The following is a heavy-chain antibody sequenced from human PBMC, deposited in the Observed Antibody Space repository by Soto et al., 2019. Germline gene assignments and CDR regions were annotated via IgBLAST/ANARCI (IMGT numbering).Heavy chain of an antibody. CDR1: GFTFGDYA. J-gene: IGHJ3*02. D-gene: IGHD3-3*01. CDR2: IRSKAYGGTT. Sequence: GGSLRLSCTASGFTFGDYAMSWVRQAPGKGLEWVGFIRSKAYGGTTEYAASVEGRFTISRDDYKSIAYLQMNSLKTEDPAVYYCTRLDFWSGYYWGAFDIWGQGTMVTVSS. V-gene: IGHV3-49*04. CDR3: TRLDFWSGYYWGAFDI.